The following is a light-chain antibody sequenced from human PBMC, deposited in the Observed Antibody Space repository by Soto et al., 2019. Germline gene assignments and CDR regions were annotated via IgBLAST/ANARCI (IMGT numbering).Light chain of an antibody. V-gene: IGLV2-23*01. CDR2: EGS. J-gene: IGLJ3*02. CDR3: CSYVGSGTLV. Sequence: QSALTQPASVSGSPGQSITISCTGTSSDVGSYNLVSWYQQHPGKAPKLMIYEGSKRPSGVSNRFSGSKSGYTASLTISGLQAEDEADYYCCSYVGSGTLVFGGGTKLTVL. CDR1: SSDVGSYNL.